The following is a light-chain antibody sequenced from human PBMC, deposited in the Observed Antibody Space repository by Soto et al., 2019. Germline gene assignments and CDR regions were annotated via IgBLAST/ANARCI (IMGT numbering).Light chain of an antibody. Sequence: QSALTQPASVSASPGQSITISCTGTSSDIGRYSYVSWYQQHPGKAPKLMIYEVTNRPSGVSNRFSGSKSGNTASLTISGLQAEDEADYYCSSYTSSSTVVFGGGTKLTVL. V-gene: IGLV2-14*01. CDR3: SSYTSSSTVV. CDR1: SSDIGRYSY. CDR2: EVT. J-gene: IGLJ3*02.